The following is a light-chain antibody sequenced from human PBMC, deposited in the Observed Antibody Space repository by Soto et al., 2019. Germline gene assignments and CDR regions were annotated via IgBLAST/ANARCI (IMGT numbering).Light chain of an antibody. Sequence: QSALTQPASVSGSPGQSITISCTGTSSDIGGYDHVSWYQHHPGKAHKLMIYDVSNRPSGVSNRFSGSKSGNTASLTISGLQSEDEADYYCSSYTSSSLYVFGTGTKVTVL. J-gene: IGLJ1*01. CDR1: SSDIGGYDH. CDR2: DVS. V-gene: IGLV2-14*03. CDR3: SSYTSSSLYV.